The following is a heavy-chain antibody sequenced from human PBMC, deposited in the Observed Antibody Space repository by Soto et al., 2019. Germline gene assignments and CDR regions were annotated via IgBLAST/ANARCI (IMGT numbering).Heavy chain of an antibody. CDR1: GGSNIRDGYY. V-gene: IGHV4-31*03. D-gene: IGHD2-2*01. J-gene: IGHJ4*02. CDR3: ARATPAGSADF. Sequence: PSETLSLTCTVSGGSNIRDGYYWSWIRQHPGKGLGWIAYISYSGSSYSNPSLKSRVTISADTSKNQFSLRLTSVTAADTAVYFCARATPAGSADFWGQGTLVTVSS. CDR2: ISYSGSS.